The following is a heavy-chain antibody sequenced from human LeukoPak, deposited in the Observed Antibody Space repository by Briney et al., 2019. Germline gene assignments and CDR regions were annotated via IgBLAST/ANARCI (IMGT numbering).Heavy chain of an antibody. CDR2: ISAYNGNT. Sequence: GASVKVSCKASGYTFTSYGISWVRQAPGQGLEWMGWISAYNGNTNYAQKLQGRVTMTTDTSTSTAYMELRSLRSDDTAVYYCARDLSYDSSGYYRNDAFDIWGQGTVVTVSS. V-gene: IGHV1-18*01. J-gene: IGHJ3*02. CDR1: GYTFTSYG. D-gene: IGHD3-22*01. CDR3: ARDLSYDSSGYYRNDAFDI.